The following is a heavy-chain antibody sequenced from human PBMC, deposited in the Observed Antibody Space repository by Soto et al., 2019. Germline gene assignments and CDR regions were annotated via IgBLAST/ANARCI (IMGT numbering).Heavy chain of an antibody. CDR1: GGSISSSSYY. CDR2: IYYSGST. D-gene: IGHD2-15*01. J-gene: IGHJ4*02. Sequence: PSETLSLTCIVSGGSISSSSYYWGWIRQPPGKGLEWIASIYYSGSTYYNPSLESRVTISVDTSKNQFSLKLSSVTAADTAVYYCAILRGYLDYWGQGTLVTVS. CDR3: AILRGYLDY. V-gene: IGHV4-39*01.